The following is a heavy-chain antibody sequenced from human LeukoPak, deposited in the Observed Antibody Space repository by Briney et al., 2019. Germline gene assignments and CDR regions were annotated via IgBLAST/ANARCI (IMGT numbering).Heavy chain of an antibody. CDR2: ITSSTYI. Sequence: GGSLRLSYAASGFTFSSYTMNWVRQAPGKGLEWVSSITSSTYIYYADSVKGRFTISRDNAKNSLYLQMSSLRAEDTAVYYCARDLYGDYVHDYWGQGTLVTVSS. D-gene: IGHD4-17*01. CDR1: GFTFSSYT. J-gene: IGHJ4*02. CDR3: ARDLYGDYVHDY. V-gene: IGHV3-21*01.